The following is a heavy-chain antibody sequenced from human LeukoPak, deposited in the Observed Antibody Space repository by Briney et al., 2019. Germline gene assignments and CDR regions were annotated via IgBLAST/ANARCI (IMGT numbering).Heavy chain of an antibody. D-gene: IGHD2-15*01. J-gene: IGHJ4*02. CDR3: ARGFCSGGSCYLFDA. CDR1: GGPISGSY. Sequence: PSETLSLTCTVSGGPISGSYWSWIRQPAGKGLEWIGRIYSSGSTNYNHSLKSRVTMSVDTSKNQVSLKLNSVTAADTAVYDCARGFCSGGSCYLFDAWGQGTLVTVSS. V-gene: IGHV4-4*07. CDR2: IYSSGST.